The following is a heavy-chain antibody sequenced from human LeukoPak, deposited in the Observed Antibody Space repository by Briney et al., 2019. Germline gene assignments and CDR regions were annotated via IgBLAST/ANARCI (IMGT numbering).Heavy chain of an antibody. D-gene: IGHD3-9*01. CDR2: INHSGST. Sequence: PSETLSLTCAVYGGSFSGYYWSWIRQPPGKGLEWIGEINHSGSTNYNPSLKSRVTISVDTSKNQFSLKLSSVTAADTAVYYCARAPPRDLTVYYYYYMDVWGKGTTVTVSS. V-gene: IGHV4-34*01. CDR3: ARAPPRDLTVYYYYYMDV. CDR1: GGSFSGYY. J-gene: IGHJ6*03.